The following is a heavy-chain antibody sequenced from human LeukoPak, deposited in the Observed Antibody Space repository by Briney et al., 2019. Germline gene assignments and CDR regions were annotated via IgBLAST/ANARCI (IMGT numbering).Heavy chain of an antibody. J-gene: IGHJ4*02. CDR3: ARHYLGYSFDY. V-gene: IGHV4-59*08. D-gene: IGHD5-18*01. Sequence: PSETLSLTCTVSSSSISSYYWSWIRQAPGKGLEWIGYIYYSASTNCNPSLKSRVTISVDTSKNQFSLRLSSVTAADTAVYYCARHYLGYSFDYWGQGTLVTVSS. CDR2: IYYSAST. CDR1: SSSISSYY.